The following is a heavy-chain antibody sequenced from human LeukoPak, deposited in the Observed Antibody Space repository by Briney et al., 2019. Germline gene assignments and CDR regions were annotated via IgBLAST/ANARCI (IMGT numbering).Heavy chain of an antibody. CDR1: GGSISSSSYY. V-gene: IGHV4-39*07. J-gene: IGHJ5*02. Sequence: SETLSLTCTVSGGSISSSSYYWGWIRQPPGKGLEWIGRIYTSGSTNYNPSLKSRVTMSVDTSKNQFSLKLSSVTAADTAVYYCARVGFWFDPWGQGTLVTVSS. CDR2: IYTSGST. CDR3: ARVGFWFDP.